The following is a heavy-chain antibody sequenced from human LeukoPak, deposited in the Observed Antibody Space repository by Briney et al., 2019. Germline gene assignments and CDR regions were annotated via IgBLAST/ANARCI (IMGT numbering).Heavy chain of an antibody. CDR1: GYTFTNYY. D-gene: IGHD3-3*01. Sequence: ASVKVSCKASGYTFTNYYFHWVRQAPGQGLEWMGIINPSGGSTSYAQKFQGRVTMTRDTSTSTVYMKLSSLRSEDTAVYYCATDLLWRGFDPWGQGTLVTVSS. V-gene: IGHV1-46*01. CDR3: ATDLLWRGFDP. CDR2: INPSGGST. J-gene: IGHJ5*02.